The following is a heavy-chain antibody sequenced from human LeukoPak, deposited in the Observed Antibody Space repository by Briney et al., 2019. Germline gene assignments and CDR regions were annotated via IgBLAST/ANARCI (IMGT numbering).Heavy chain of an antibody. D-gene: IGHD3-22*01. CDR1: GYTFTSYD. V-gene: IGHV1-8*03. CDR3: ARGLPGVSDSSGHHYYYYMDV. J-gene: IGHJ6*03. Sequence: ASVTVSCKASGYTFTSYDINWVRQAPGQGLEWMGWMNPNSGNTGYAQKFQGRVTITRNTSISTAYMELSSLRSEDTAVYYCARGLPGVSDSSGHHYYYYMDVWGKGTTVTVSS. CDR2: MNPNSGNT.